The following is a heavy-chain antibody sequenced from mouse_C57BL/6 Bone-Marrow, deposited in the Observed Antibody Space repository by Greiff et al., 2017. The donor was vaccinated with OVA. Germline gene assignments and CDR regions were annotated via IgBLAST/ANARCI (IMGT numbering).Heavy chain of an antibody. V-gene: IGHV2-2*01. J-gene: IGHJ3*01. CDR1: GFSLTSYG. CDR3: ASHNWFAY. CDR2: IWSGGSS. Sequence: QVQLQQSGPGLVQPSQSLSITCTVSGFSLTSYGVHWVRQSPGKGLEWLGVIWSGGSSDYNAAFISRLSISKDNSKSQVFVKMNSLQADDTAIYYCASHNWFAYWGQGTLVTVSA.